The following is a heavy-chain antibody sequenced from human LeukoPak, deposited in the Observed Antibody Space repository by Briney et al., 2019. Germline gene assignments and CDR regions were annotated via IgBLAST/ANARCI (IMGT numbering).Heavy chain of an antibody. CDR3: ARGRSAFDI. V-gene: IGHV4-59*01. J-gene: IGHJ3*02. CDR2: FYYTGST. Sequence: SETLSLTCSVSGASISSYYWSWIRQPPGKGLEWIGYFYYTGSTNYSPSLKSRVTVSMDTSKKQFSLKLSSVTAADTAVYYCARGRSAFDIWGQGTMVTVSS. CDR1: GASISSYY.